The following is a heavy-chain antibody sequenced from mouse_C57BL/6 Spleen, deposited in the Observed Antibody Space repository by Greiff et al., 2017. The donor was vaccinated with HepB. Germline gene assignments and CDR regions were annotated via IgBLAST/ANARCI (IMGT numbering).Heavy chain of an antibody. CDR1: GYTFTSYW. D-gene: IGHD1-1*01. J-gene: IGHJ3*01. CDR3: ARGYYGSSAWFAY. V-gene: IGHV1-52*01. Sequence: VQLQQSGAELVRPGSSVKLSCKASGYTFTSYWMHWVKQRPIQGLEWIGNIDPSDSETHYNQKFKDKATLTVDKSSSTAYMQLSSLTSEDSAVYYWARGYYGSSAWFAYWGQGTLVTVSA. CDR2: IDPSDSET.